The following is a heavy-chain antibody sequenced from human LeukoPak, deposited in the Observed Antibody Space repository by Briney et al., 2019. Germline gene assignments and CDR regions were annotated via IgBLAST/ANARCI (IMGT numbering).Heavy chain of an antibody. CDR3: ARDRPRVITLGDDGGY. Sequence: GGSLRLSCAASGFTFSSYAMSWVRQAPGKGLEWVSLITNDGRSTSYADSVRDRFTISRDTAKNTMYLQMNSLSAEDTAVYYCARDRPRVITLGDDGGYWGQGTLVTVSS. CDR1: GFTFSSYA. V-gene: IGHV3-74*01. D-gene: IGHD3-16*01. J-gene: IGHJ4*02. CDR2: ITNDGRST.